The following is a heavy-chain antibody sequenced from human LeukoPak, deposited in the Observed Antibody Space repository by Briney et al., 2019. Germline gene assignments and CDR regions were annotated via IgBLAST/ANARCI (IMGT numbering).Heavy chain of an antibody. V-gene: IGHV3-23*01. CDR2: ISGSGDTT. D-gene: IGHD3-22*01. Sequence: GGSLRLSCAASGFTFSSFAMNWVRQAPGKGLEWVSIISGSGDTTHYTDSVKGRFTVSRDNSKNTLYLQMNSLRAEDTAVYYCAKNARSTLFLQGSYYYHYMDVWGKGTTVTISS. J-gene: IGHJ6*03. CDR3: AKNARSTLFLQGSYYYHYMDV. CDR1: GFTFSSFA.